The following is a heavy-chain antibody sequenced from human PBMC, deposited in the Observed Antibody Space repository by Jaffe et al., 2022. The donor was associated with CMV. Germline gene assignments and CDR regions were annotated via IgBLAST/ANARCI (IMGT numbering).Heavy chain of an antibody. Sequence: QVQLVESGGGVVQPGRSLRLSCAASGFTFSSYGMHWVRQAPGKGLEWVAVIWYDGSNKYYADSVKGRFTISRDNSKNTLYLQMNSLRAEDTAVYYCARGIFGVGSGNWFDPWGQGTLVTVSS. CDR3: ARGIFGVGSGNWFDP. CDR2: IWYDGSNK. CDR1: GFTFSSYG. V-gene: IGHV3-33*01. D-gene: IGHD3-3*01. J-gene: IGHJ5*02.